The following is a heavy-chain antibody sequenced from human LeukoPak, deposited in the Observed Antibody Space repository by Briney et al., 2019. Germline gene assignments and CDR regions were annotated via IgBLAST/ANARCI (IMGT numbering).Heavy chain of an antibody. CDR1: GFTVSSNY. D-gene: IGHD2-15*01. J-gene: IGHJ3*01. CDR2: IYSGGST. Sequence: GGSLRLSCAASGFTVSSNYMSWVRQAPGKGLEWVSVIYSGGSTYYADSVKGRFTISRDNSKNSLFLLMNSLKAEDTAVYYCARDRPGGYCSGGSCINTFDVWGQGTMVTVSS. CDR3: ARDRPGGYCSGGSCINTFDV. V-gene: IGHV3-66*01.